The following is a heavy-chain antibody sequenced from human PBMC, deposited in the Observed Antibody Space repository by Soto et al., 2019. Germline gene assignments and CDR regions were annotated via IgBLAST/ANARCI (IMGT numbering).Heavy chain of an antibody. CDR1: GFTVSSNY. CDR2: IYTDDST. J-gene: IGHJ4*02. CDR3: TSGTSGSSGPLY. V-gene: IGHV3-53*04. D-gene: IGHD3-22*01. Sequence: EVQLVESGGGVVQPGGSLRLSCAASGFTVSSNYMSWVRQAPGKGLEWLSVIYTDDSTYYADSVKGQVTISRHNSNNTLSLQMLSLRAEDTAVYYCTSGTSGSSGPLYWGQGTLVTVSS.